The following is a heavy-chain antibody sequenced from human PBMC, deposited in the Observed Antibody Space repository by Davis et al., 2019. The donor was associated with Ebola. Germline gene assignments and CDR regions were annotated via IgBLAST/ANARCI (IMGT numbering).Heavy chain of an antibody. CDR1: GGSISSYY. J-gene: IGHJ4*02. V-gene: IGHV4-59*01. CDR2: IYYSGST. CDR3: ARALPSGITGTDLDY. Sequence: PSETLSLTCTVSGGSISSYYWSWIRQPPGKGLEWIGYIYYSGSTNYNPSLKSRVTISVDTSKNQFSLKLSSVTAADTAVYYCARALPSGITGTDLDYWGQGTLVTVSS. D-gene: IGHD1/OR15-1a*01.